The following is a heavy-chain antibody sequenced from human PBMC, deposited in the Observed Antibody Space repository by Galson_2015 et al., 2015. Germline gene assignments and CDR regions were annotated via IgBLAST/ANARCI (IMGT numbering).Heavy chain of an antibody. CDR2: INPSSGGT. Sequence: SVKVSCKASGYTFTGYYMHWVRQAPGQGLEWMGRINPSSGGTNYAQKFQGMVTMTRDTSINTAYMELSRLRSDDTAVYYCARGGGQLLTDYWGQGTLVTVSS. CDR3: ARGGGQLLTDY. CDR1: GYTFTGYY. D-gene: IGHD2-2*01. V-gene: IGHV1-2*06. J-gene: IGHJ4*02.